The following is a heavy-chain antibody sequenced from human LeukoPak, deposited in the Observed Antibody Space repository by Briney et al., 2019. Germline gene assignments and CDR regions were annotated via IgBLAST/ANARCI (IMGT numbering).Heavy chain of an antibody. CDR3: AKETYNYYMDV. CDR2: FSSRCSYI. CDR1: GLTFSPSD. V-gene: IGHV3-21*04. J-gene: IGHJ6*03. Sequence: GGPLRLPCAASGLTFSPSDMHWVRDAPGKGLEGVSSFSSRCSYIHYAHSVKGRFTIPRDNAENTLYLQMNSLRAEDTAVYYCAKETYNYYMDVWGKGTTVTISS.